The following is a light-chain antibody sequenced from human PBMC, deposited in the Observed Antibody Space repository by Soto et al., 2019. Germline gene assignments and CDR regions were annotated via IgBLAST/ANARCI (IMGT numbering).Light chain of an antibody. CDR1: QSISSY. Sequence: DIQMTQSPASLSASLGYRVTITFVASQSISSYLNWYQQKPGKAPKLLIYAASSLQSGVPSRFSGSGSGTEFTLTIRNLQPDDFATYYCQQYNSFPWTFGLGTKVDIK. V-gene: IGKV1-39*01. CDR3: QQYNSFPWT. CDR2: AAS. J-gene: IGKJ1*01.